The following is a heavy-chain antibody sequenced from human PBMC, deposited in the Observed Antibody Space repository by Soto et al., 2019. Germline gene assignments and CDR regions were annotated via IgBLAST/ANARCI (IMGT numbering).Heavy chain of an antibody. V-gene: IGHV3-30-3*01. J-gene: IGHJ6*02. CDR2: ISYDASNE. D-gene: IGHD6-25*01. CDR3: AGSSGFYYAMDV. Sequence: QVQLVESGGGVVQPGRSLRLSCAASGFTFSRYTMHWVRQAPGKGLEWVAVISYDASNEYYADSVKGRFTISRDNSKNTLYVQLNSLRAEDTAVYYCAGSSGFYYAMDVWGQGTTVTVSS. CDR1: GFTFSRYT.